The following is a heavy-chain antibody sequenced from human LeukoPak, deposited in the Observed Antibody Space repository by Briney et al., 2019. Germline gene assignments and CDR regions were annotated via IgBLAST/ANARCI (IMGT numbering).Heavy chain of an antibody. V-gene: IGHV3-23*01. D-gene: IGHD1-26*01. Sequence: PGASLRLSCAASGFTFSSYAMSWVRQAPGKGLEWVSAISGSGGSTYCADSVKGRFTISRDNSKNTLYLQMNSLRAEDTAVYYCAKVPAPYSGSYLVNFDDWGQGTLVTVSS. J-gene: IGHJ4*02. CDR2: ISGSGGST. CDR3: AKVPAPYSGSYLVNFDD. CDR1: GFTFSSYA.